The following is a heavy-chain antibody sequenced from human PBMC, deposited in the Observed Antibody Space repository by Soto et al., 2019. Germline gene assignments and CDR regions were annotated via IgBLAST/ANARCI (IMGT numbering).Heavy chain of an antibody. CDR3: AKIGYCSGGSCYTLGY. D-gene: IGHD2-15*01. Sequence: EVQLLESGGGLVQPGGSLRLSCAASGFTFSSYAMSWVRQAPGKGLEWVSAISGSGGSTYYADSVKGRFTISRDNSKNTLYLQMNSLRAEDTAVYYCAKIGYCSGGSCYTLGYWGQGTLVTVSS. CDR1: GFTFSSYA. J-gene: IGHJ4*02. CDR2: ISGSGGST. V-gene: IGHV3-23*01.